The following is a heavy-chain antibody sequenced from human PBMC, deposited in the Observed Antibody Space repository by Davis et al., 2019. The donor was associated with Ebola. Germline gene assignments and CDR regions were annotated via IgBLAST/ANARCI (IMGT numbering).Heavy chain of an antibody. D-gene: IGHD6-13*01. J-gene: IGHJ6*02. CDR2: ISFDGSNT. CDR3: ARVPSSPDYYGMDV. V-gene: IGHV3-33*08. Sequence: GESLKISCAASGFTFSGYGMHWVRQAPGKGLEWVALISFDGSNTYYADSVKGRFTISRDNSKNMLYLQMNSLRAEDTAVYYCARVPSSPDYYGMDVWGQGTTVTVSS. CDR1: GFTFSGYG.